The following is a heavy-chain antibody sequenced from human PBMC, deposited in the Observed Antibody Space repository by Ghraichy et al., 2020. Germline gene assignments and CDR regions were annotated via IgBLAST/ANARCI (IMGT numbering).Heavy chain of an antibody. V-gene: IGHV1-18*01. D-gene: IGHD6-6*01. CDR3: ARDYSSWYDYYYGMDV. Sequence: ASVKVSCKAFGYTFTSYGISWVRQAPGQGLEWMGWISAYNGNTNYAQKLQGRVTMTTDTSTSPAYMELRSLRSDDTAVYYCARDYSSWYDYYYGMDVWGQGTTVTVSS. CDR1: GYTFTSYG. CDR2: ISAYNGNT. J-gene: IGHJ6*02.